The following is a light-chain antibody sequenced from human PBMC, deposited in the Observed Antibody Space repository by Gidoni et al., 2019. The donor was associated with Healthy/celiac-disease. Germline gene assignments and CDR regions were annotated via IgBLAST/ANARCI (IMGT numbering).Light chain of an antibody. J-gene: IGKJ4*01. CDR1: QSISSY. Sequence: DIQMTQSPSSLSASVGDRVTITCRASQSISSYLNWYQQKPGKAPKLLIYAASSLQSGVPSRFSGSVSGTDFPLTISSLQPEDFATYYCQQSYSTPLTFGGXTKVEIK. V-gene: IGKV1-39*01. CDR2: AAS. CDR3: QQSYSTPLT.